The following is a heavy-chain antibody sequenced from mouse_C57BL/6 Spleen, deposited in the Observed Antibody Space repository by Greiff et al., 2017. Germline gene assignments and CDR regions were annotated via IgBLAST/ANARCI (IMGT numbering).Heavy chain of an antibody. V-gene: IGHV1-42*01. Sequence: EVQLQQSGPELVKPGASVKISCKASGYSFTGYYMNWVKQSPEKSLEWIGEINPSTGGTTYNQKFKAKATLTVDKSSSTAYMQLKSLTSEDSAVYYCASYYGHDGFAYWGQGTLVTGSA. J-gene: IGHJ3*01. CDR1: GYSFTGYY. CDR3: ASYYGHDGFAY. CDR2: INPSTGGT. D-gene: IGHD2-2*01.